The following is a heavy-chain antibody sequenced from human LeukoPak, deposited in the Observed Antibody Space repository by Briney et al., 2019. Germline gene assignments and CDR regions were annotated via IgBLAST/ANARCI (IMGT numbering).Heavy chain of an antibody. D-gene: IGHD6-19*01. J-gene: IGHJ4*02. CDR3: ARDQSATGIAVAGFDY. Sequence: ASVKVSCKASGYTFTSYAMHWVRQAPGQRLEWMGWINAGNGNTKYSQKFQGRVTITRDTSASTAYMELSSLRSEDTAVYYCARDQSATGIAVAGFDYWGQGTLVTVSS. V-gene: IGHV1-3*01. CDR2: INAGNGNT. CDR1: GYTFTSYA.